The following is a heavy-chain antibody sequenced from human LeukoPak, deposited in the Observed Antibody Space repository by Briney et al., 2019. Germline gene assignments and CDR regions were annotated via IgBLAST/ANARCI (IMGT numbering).Heavy chain of an antibody. CDR1: GYSFTNYW. D-gene: IGHD5-18*01. CDR3: ARQDTAMVSRQNIGMFDY. J-gene: IGHJ4*02. CDR2: IFPGDSDT. Sequence: GESLKISCKGSGYSFTNYWIGWVRQMPGKGLEWMGIIFPGDSDTRYSPSFQGQVTISADKSISTAYLQWSSLKASDTAMYYCARQDTAMVSRQNIGMFDYWGQGTLVTVSS. V-gene: IGHV5-51*01.